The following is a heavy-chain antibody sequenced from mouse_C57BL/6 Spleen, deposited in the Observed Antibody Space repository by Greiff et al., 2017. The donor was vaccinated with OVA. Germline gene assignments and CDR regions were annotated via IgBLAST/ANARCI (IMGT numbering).Heavy chain of an antibody. D-gene: IGHD2-5*01. V-gene: IGHV7-3*01. Sequence: EVKVEESGGGLVQPGGSLSLSCAASGFTFTDYYMSWVRQPPGKALEWLGFIRNKANGYTTEYSASVKGRFTISRDNSQSILYLQMNALRAEDSATYYCARSAYYSNYPAWFAYWGQGTLVTVSA. CDR1: GFTFTDYY. J-gene: IGHJ3*01. CDR2: IRNKANGYTT. CDR3: ARSAYYSNYPAWFAY.